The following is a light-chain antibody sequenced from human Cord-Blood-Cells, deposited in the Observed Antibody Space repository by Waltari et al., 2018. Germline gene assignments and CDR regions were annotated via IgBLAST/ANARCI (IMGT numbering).Light chain of an antibody. V-gene: IGKV1-39*01. CDR2: AAS. J-gene: IGKJ4*01. CDR3: QQSYSTLLT. Sequence: ARVTITCRASQSISSYLNWYQQKPGKAPKLLIYAASSLQSGVPSRFSGSGSGTDFTLTISSLQPEDFATYYCQQSYSTLLTFGGGTKVEIK. CDR1: QSISSY.